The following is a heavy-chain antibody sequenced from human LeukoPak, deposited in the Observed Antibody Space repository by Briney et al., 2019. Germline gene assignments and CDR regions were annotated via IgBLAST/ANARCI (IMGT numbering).Heavy chain of an antibody. CDR1: GFTFSSYW. J-gene: IGHJ4*02. V-gene: IGHV3-7*01. Sequence: GGSLRLSCAASGFTFSSYWMSWVRQAPGKGLEWMANIKQDGSEKYYVDSVKGRFTISRDNAKNSLYLQMNSLRAEDTAVYYCARAYSSGLTYFDYWGQGTLVTVSS. CDR2: IKQDGSEK. CDR3: ARAYSSGLTYFDY. D-gene: IGHD5-18*01.